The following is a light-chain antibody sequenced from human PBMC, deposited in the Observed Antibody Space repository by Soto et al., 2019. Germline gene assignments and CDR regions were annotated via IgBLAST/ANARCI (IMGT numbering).Light chain of an antibody. CDR1: QTVRNNY. CDR3: QEYSDSPFN. Sequence: EIVLTQSPGTLSSSPGERATLSCRSSQTVRNNYLAWFQHKPGQAHRLLIYGASSRATGIPDMLSGSGSGTDSTLTINGLEPEDFPVYFCQEYSDSPFNFGGRTKVESK. J-gene: IGKJ4*01. V-gene: IGKV3-20*01. CDR2: GAS.